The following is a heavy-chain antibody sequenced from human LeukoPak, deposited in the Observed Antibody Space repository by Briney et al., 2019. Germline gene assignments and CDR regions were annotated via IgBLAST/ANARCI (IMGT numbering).Heavy chain of an antibody. CDR1: GFTFNTYS. V-gene: IGHV3-21*01. CDR2: ISSGSRYI. D-gene: IGHD3-16*01. CDR3: VRDLFDDYSLDY. Sequence: GGSLRLSCAASGFTFNTYSMNWVRQAPGKGLEWVSSISSGSRYIYYADSVKGRFTISRDNAKNSLYLQMNSLRAEDTAVYYCVRDLFDDYSLDYWGQGTLVTVSS. J-gene: IGHJ4*02.